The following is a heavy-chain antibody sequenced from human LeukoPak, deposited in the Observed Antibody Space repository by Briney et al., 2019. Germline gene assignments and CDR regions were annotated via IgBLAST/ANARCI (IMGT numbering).Heavy chain of an antibody. CDR3: ARYSNHFFYSGMDV. V-gene: IGHV3-30-3*01. CDR1: GFSFSDYG. Sequence: PGGSLRLSCAASGFSFSDYGMHWVRPAPGKGLEWVALISSDGFNEYYADSVRGRFTISRDTSKNTLYLKINSLKTEDTAIYHCARYSNHFFYSGMDVWGQGTTVTVSS. J-gene: IGHJ6*02. D-gene: IGHD2-21*01. CDR2: ISSDGFNE.